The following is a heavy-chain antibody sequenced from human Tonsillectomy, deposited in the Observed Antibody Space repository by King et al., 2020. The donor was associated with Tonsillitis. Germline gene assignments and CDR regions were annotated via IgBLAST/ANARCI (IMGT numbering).Heavy chain of an antibody. V-gene: IGHV4-39*01. CDR2: IYYSGST. D-gene: IGHD6-13*01. CDR3: ARAFSSSWYPNNWFDP. Sequence: QLQESGPGLVKPSETLSLTCTVSGGSISSSSYYWGWIRQPPGKGLEWIGGIYYSGSTYYNPSLKSRVTISVDTSKNQFSLKLSSVTAADTAVYYCARAFSSSWYPNNWFDPWGQGTLVTVSS. CDR1: GGSISSSSYY. J-gene: IGHJ5*02.